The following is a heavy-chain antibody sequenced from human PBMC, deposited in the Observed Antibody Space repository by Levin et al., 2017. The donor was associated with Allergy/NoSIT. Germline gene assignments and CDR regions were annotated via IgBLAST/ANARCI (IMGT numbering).Heavy chain of an antibody. D-gene: IGHD4-17*01. CDR1: GGTFSNYA. CDR3: ASLEEEDYGDSEGGAFEI. CDR2: MIPVFGTT. V-gene: IGHV1-69*06. J-gene: IGHJ3*02. Sequence: SVKVSCKTSGGTFSNYAISWVRQAPGQGLEWMGGMIPVFGTTNYAPQFQGRLTITADKSTSTGYMELTSLRSEDTAVYYCASLEEEDYGDSEGGAFEIWGQGTLVTVSS.